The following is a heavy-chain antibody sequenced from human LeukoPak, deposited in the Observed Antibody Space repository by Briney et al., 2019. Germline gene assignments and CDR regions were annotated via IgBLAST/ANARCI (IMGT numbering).Heavy chain of an antibody. CDR3: AKGGAGTTSLLRIDY. D-gene: IGHD2-2*01. J-gene: IGHJ4*02. Sequence: GGSLRLSCAASGITFSSYAMSWVRQAPGKGLEWVSVISGSGAGTYYADSVEGRFTISRDNSKNTLYLQMNSLRAEDTALYYCAKGGAGTTSLLRIDYWGQGTLVTVSS. V-gene: IGHV3-23*01. CDR2: ISGSGAGT. CDR1: GITFSSYA.